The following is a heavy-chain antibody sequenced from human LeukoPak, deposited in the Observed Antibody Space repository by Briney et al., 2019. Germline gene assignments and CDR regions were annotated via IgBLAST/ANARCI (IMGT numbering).Heavy chain of an antibody. CDR1: GYTFTSYA. Sequence: VSVKVSCKASGYTFTSYAMNWVRQAPGQGLEWMGWINTNTGNPTYAQGFTGRFVFSLNTSVSTAYLQISSLKAEDTAVYYCARDGYDSSVNDAFDIWGQGTMVTVSS. CDR3: ARDGYDSSVNDAFDI. J-gene: IGHJ3*02. D-gene: IGHD3-22*01. CDR2: INTNTGNP. V-gene: IGHV7-4-1*02.